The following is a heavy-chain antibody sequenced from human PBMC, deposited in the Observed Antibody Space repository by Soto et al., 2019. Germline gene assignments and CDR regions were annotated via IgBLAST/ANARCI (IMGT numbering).Heavy chain of an antibody. CDR3: AREFPYYESSDSYFDY. J-gene: IGHJ4*02. V-gene: IGHV6-1*01. Sequence: SQTLSLTCAISGDSVSGNSAAWNWIRQSPSRGLEWLGRTYYRSKWYNDYSVSVKSRITVTPDTSKNQFSLHLKSVTPEDTAVYYXAREFPYYESSDSYFDYWGQGAPVTVSS. D-gene: IGHD3-16*01. CDR2: TYYRSKWYN. CDR1: GDSVSGNSAA.